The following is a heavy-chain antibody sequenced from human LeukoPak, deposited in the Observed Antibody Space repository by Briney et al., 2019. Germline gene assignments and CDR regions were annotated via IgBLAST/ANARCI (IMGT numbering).Heavy chain of an antibody. Sequence: SETLSLTCTVSGGSISSSSYYWGWIRQPPGKGLEWIGSIYYSGSTYYNPSLKSRVTISVDKSKNQFSLKLSSVTAADTAVYYCHTAMETLDYWGQGTLVTVSS. D-gene: IGHD5-18*01. CDR1: GGSISSSSYY. CDR3: HTAMETLDY. CDR2: IYYSGST. J-gene: IGHJ4*02. V-gene: IGHV4-39*07.